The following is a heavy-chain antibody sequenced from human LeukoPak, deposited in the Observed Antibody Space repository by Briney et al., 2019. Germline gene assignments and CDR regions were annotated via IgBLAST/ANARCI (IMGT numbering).Heavy chain of an antibody. CDR1: GHSFSSDSYY. CDR3: ARGGESGDSYY. CDR2: IYRGRT. V-gene: IGHV4-30-2*01. J-gene: IGHJ4*02. Sequence: SDTLSLACTLAGHSFSSDSYYSDWIPQAPGNGPDWIGNIYRGRTRFNPALTRRVTISLDMSETKISLSLTAAAAADTARYYCARGGESGDSYYWGQGILVIVSA. D-gene: IGHD2-21*02.